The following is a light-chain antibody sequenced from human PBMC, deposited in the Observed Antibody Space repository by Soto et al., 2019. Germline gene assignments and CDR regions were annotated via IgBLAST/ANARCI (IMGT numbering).Light chain of an antibody. V-gene: IGLV2-8*01. CDR1: RSDVGAYKY. J-gene: IGLJ3*02. Sequence: QSALTQPPSASGSPGQSVTISCTGTRSDVGAYKYVSWYQQYPGKAPKLMIYEVSKRPSGVPDRFSGSKPGNTASLTVSGVQAEDEADYYCTSYVGSNIWVFGGGTKLTVL. CDR2: EVS. CDR3: TSYVGSNIWV.